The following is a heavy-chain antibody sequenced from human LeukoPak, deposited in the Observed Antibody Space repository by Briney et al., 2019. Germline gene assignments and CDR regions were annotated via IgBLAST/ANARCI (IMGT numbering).Heavy chain of an antibody. D-gene: IGHD6-6*01. J-gene: IGHJ4*02. CDR1: GGSISSCSYY. CDR3: ARAIAARPFAYYHFDY. CDR2: IHYSGST. Sequence: PSETLSLTCTVSGGSISSCSYYWGWIRQPPGKGLEWIGSIHYSGSTYYNPSLKSRVTISVDTSKNQFSLKLSSVTAADTAVFYCARAIAARPFAYYHFDYWGQGTLVTVSS. V-gene: IGHV4-39*01.